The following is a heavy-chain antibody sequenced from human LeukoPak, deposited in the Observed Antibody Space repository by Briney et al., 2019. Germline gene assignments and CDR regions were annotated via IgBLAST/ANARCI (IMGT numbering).Heavy chain of an antibody. CDR1: GFTFSSYS. J-gene: IGHJ3*02. CDR2: ISSSSSYI. D-gene: IGHD1-1*01. Sequence: GGSLRLSCVASGFTFSSYSMNWVRQAPGKGLEWLSSISSSSSYIYYADSVKGRFTISRDNAKNSLFLQMNSLRGDDTAVYYCARDRYNYGAHDAFDIWGQGTMVTVSS. V-gene: IGHV3-21*01. CDR3: ARDRYNYGAHDAFDI.